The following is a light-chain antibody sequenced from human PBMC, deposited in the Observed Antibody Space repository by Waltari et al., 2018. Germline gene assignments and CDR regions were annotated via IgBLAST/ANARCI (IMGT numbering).Light chain of an antibody. V-gene: IGLV2-11*01. CDR1: SSDVGYYNY. CDR3: CSYAGSYTYV. Sequence: QSALPQPRSVSGSPGQSVTIPCPGPSSDVGYYNYLPWYQQYPGKAPKLIIYDVSKRPSGVPDRFSGSKSGNTASLTISGLQTEDEADYYCCSYAGSYTYVFGTGTKVTVL. J-gene: IGLJ1*01. CDR2: DVS.